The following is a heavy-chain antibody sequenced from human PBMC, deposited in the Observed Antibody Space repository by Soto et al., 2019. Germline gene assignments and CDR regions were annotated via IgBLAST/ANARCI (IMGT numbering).Heavy chain of an antibody. J-gene: IGHJ6*02. CDR1: GYTFTVYY. V-gene: IGHV1-2*02. Sequence: ASVKVSCKTSGYTFTVYYMHWVRQAPGQGVEWMGWMNPNSGDTLYAQKFQGRVTMTRDTSITTAYMELNRLRSDDTAVYYCARAYYYTMDVWGQGTTVTVSS. CDR2: MNPNSGDT. CDR3: ARAYYYTMDV.